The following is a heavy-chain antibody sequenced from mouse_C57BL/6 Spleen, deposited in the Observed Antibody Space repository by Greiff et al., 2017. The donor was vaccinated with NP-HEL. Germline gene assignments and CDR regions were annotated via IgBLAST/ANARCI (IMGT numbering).Heavy chain of an antibody. CDR3: APLITTVWYFDV. CDR2: IHPNSGST. D-gene: IGHD1-1*01. J-gene: IGHJ1*03. Sequence: VQLQQPGAELVKPGASVKLSCKASGYTFTSYWMHWVKQRPGQGLEWIGMIHPNSGSTNYNEKFKSKATLTVDKSSSTAYMQLSSLTSEDSAVYYCAPLITTVWYFDVWGTGTTVTVSS. V-gene: IGHV1-64*01. CDR1: GYTFTSYW.